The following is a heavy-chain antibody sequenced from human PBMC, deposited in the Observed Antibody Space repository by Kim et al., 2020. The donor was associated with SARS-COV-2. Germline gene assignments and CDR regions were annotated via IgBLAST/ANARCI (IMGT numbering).Heavy chain of an antibody. V-gene: IGHV3-66*01. Sequence: YADSVKDRFTISRDSAMNTLYLQMNSLRAEDTAVYYCARVARGDGYNYDNWGQGTLVTVSS. CDR3: ARVARGDGYNYDN. J-gene: IGHJ4*02. D-gene: IGHD5-12*01.